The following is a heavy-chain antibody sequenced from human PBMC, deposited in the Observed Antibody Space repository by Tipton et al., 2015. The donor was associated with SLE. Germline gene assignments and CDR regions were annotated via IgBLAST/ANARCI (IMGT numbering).Heavy chain of an antibody. Sequence: TLSLTCAVYGGSFSGYYWSWIRQPPGKGLEWIGEINHSGSTNYNPSLKSRVTISVDTSKNQFSLKLSSVTAADTAVYHCARHGPIWWFDPWGQGTLVTVSS. J-gene: IGHJ5*02. CDR3: ARHGPIWWFDP. V-gene: IGHV4-34*01. CDR2: INHSGST. D-gene: IGHD3-16*01. CDR1: GGSFSGYY.